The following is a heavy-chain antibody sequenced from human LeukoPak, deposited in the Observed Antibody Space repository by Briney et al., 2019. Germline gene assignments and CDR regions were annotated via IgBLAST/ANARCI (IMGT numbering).Heavy chain of an antibody. CDR2: MNPNIGNT. CDR1: GGTFSSFA. Sequence: ASVKVSCKASGGTFSSFALSWGRQAPGPGLEWMRWMNPNIGNTDYAQKFQGRVTMTRNTSIRTAYMELSRLRSEDTAVYYCARVGYYYDSSGYYYWGQGTLVTVSS. CDR3: ARVGYYYDSSGYYY. V-gene: IGHV1-8*02. J-gene: IGHJ4*02. D-gene: IGHD3-22*01.